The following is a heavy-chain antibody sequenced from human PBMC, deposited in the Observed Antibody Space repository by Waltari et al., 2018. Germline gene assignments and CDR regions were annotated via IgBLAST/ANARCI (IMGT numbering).Heavy chain of an antibody. J-gene: IGHJ4*02. V-gene: IGHV3-7*01. D-gene: IGHD3-16*01. CDR1: GFTFSSYG. Sequence: EVQLVESGGGLVQHGGSVRLSCEASGFTFSSYGMRWVRQAPGTGLEWVANIKQDGSEEYYVDSVKGRFTISRDNAKNSLYLQMNSLRAEDTAVYYCARARHQGRVTYYFDYWGQGTLVTVSS. CDR2: IKQDGSEE. CDR3: ARARHQGRVTYYFDY.